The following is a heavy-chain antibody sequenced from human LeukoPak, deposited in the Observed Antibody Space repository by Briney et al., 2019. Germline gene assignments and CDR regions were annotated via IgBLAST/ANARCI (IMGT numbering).Heavy chain of an antibody. CDR2: ISSKAYGGTT. CDR1: GFTFGDYA. CDR3: TRGYYYGSGSYMYGFDY. V-gene: IGHV3-49*04. J-gene: IGHJ4*02. Sequence: GGSLRLSCTASGFTFGDYAMSWVRQAPGKGLEWVGFISSKAYGGTTEYAASVKGRFTISRDDSKSIAYLQMNSLKTEDTAVYYCTRGYYYGSGSYMYGFDYWGQGTLVTVSS. D-gene: IGHD3-10*01.